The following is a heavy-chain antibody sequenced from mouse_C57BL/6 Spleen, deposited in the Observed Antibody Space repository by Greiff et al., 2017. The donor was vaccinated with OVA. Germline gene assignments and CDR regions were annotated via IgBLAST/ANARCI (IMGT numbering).Heavy chain of an antibody. V-gene: IGHV1-19*01. CDR3: ASRSYYLDY. Sequence: EVQLQQSGPVLVKPGASVKMSCKASGYTFTDYYMNWVKQSHGKSLEWIGVINPYNGGTSYNQKFKGKATLTVDKSSSTAYMELNSLTSEDSAVYYCASRSYYLDYWGQGTTLTVSS. J-gene: IGHJ2*01. CDR2: INPYNGGT. CDR1: GYTFTDYY.